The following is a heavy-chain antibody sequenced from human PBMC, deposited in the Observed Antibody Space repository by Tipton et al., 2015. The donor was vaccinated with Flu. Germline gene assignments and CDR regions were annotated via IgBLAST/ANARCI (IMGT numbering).Heavy chain of an antibody. V-gene: IGHV3-9*01. CDR1: GFNFDDNA. Sequence: SLRLSCAASGFNFDDNAMHWVRQAPGKGLEWVAAISWDSGSIAYADSVKGRFTISRDNAKNSLNLQMDSLRAEDTALYYCARSYSSGSGTYPAYWSFGLWGRGTRVTVSS. D-gene: IGHD3-10*01. CDR2: ISWDSGSI. CDR3: ARSYSSGSGTYPAYWSFGL. J-gene: IGHJ2*01.